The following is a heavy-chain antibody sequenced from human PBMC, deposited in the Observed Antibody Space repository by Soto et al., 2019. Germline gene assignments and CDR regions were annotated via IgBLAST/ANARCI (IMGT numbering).Heavy chain of an antibody. CDR1: GGTFSSYA. D-gene: IGHD6-13*01. CDR2: IIPILGTE. CDR3: ARDGIAGSKYYYGMDV. Sequence: QVQLVQSGAEVKKPGSSVRVSCKASGGTFSSYAISWVRQAPGQGLEWIGGIIPILGTENYAQKFQGRVTITADESKSKAYRELSSLRSEDTAVYYCARDGIAGSKYYYGMDVWGQGTTVTVSS. V-gene: IGHV1-69*01. J-gene: IGHJ6*02.